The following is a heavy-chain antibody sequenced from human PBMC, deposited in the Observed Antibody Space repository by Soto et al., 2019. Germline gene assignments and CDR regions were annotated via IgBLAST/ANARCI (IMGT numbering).Heavy chain of an antibody. D-gene: IGHD6-13*01. V-gene: IGHV3-23*01. J-gene: IGHJ4*02. Sequence: GGSLRLSCAASGFTCSSYAMSWVRQAPGKGLEWVSAISGSGGSTYYADSVKGRFTISRDNSKNTLYLQMNSLRAEVTAVYYCAKIYSSSWYPKDYWGQGTLVTAPQ. CDR1: GFTCSSYA. CDR3: AKIYSSSWYPKDY. CDR2: ISGSGGST.